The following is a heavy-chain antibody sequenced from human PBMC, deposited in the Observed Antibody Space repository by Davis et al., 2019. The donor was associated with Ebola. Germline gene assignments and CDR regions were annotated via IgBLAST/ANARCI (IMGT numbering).Heavy chain of an antibody. D-gene: IGHD6-6*01. Sequence: GESLKISCAASGFTFTSYYMHWVRQAPGQGLEWMGIINPSGGSTSYAQKFQGRVTMTTDTSTSTAYMELRSLRSDDTAVYYCARDLYSSSIDYWGQGTLVTVSS. CDR3: ARDLYSSSIDY. J-gene: IGHJ4*02. V-gene: IGHV1-46*01. CDR2: INPSGGST. CDR1: GFTFTSYY.